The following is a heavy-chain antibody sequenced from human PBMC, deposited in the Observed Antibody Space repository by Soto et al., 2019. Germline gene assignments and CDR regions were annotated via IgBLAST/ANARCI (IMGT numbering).Heavy chain of an antibody. CDR2: ISSSSSTI. D-gene: IGHD6-19*01. Sequence: GGSLRLSCAAFGFTFSTYNMNWVRQVKGKGLEWVSYISSSSSTIYYADSVKGRFTISRDNAKNSLYLQMNSLRPEDTAVYYCVRAPSSGWYGGDAFDIWGQGTMVTVSS. CDR3: VRAPSSGWYGGDAFDI. J-gene: IGHJ3*02. V-gene: IGHV3-48*01. CDR1: GFTFSTYN.